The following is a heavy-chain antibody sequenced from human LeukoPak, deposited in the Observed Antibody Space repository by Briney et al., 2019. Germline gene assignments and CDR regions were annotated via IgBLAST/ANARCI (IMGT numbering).Heavy chain of an antibody. Sequence: GASVKVSCKASGYTFTSYDINWVRQATGQGLEWMGWMNPNSGNTGYAQKFQGRVTMTRNTSISTAYMELSSLRSEDTAVYYCARAPSPHSSSWSTLPISPYGMDVWGQGTTVTVSS. V-gene: IGHV1-8*01. D-gene: IGHD6-13*01. CDR2: MNPNSGNT. J-gene: IGHJ6*02. CDR3: ARAPSPHSSSWSTLPISPYGMDV. CDR1: GYTFTSYD.